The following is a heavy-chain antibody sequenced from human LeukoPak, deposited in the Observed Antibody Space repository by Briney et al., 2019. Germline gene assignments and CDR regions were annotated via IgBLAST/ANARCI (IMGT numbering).Heavy chain of an antibody. CDR1: GFTFSRDW. Sequence: GGSLRLSCSASGFTFSRDWMSLVRHTPGKGLECVAKIKPDGNEEYYMDSVKGRFTISRDNSKNSLYLHLISLRDEDTAVYYCAREIWWRFDHWGQGSLVTVTS. J-gene: IGHJ4*02. D-gene: IGHD5-12*01. CDR3: AREIWWRFDH. CDR2: IKPDGNEE. V-gene: IGHV3-7*01.